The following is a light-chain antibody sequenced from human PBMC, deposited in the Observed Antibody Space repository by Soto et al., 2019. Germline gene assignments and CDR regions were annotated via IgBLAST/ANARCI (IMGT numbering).Light chain of an antibody. Sequence: DIQMTQSPSSVSASVGDRVTITCRASQGLSSWLAWYQQKPGKAPKLLIYSVSRLQSGVASRFSGSGGGRDFTLTISSLQPEDFATYYCQQANSFPITFGQGTRLEIK. CDR1: QGLSSW. CDR3: QQANSFPIT. CDR2: SVS. V-gene: IGKV1D-12*01. J-gene: IGKJ5*01.